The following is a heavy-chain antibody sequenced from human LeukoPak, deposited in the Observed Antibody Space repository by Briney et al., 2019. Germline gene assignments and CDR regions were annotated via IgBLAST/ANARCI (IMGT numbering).Heavy chain of an antibody. CDR3: ATWRSSSWGGGFDY. J-gene: IGHJ4*02. D-gene: IGHD6-13*01. Sequence: PSETLSLTCAVYGGSFSGYYWSWIRQPPGKGLEWIGEINHSGSTNYNPSLKSRVTISVDTSKNQFSLKLSSVTAADTAVYYCATWRSSSWGGGFDYWGQGTLVTVSS. V-gene: IGHV4-34*01. CDR1: GGSFSGYY. CDR2: INHSGST.